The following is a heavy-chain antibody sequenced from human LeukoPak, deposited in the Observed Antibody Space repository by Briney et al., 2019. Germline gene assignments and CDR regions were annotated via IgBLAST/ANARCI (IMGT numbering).Heavy chain of an antibody. CDR3: ARGERSITMIVVVLDY. D-gene: IGHD3-22*01. Sequence: SGTLSLTCTVSGGSISSYYWSWIRQPPGKGLEWIGYIYYSGSTNYNPSLKSRVTISVDTSKNQFSLKLSSVTAADTAVYYCARGERSITMIVVVLDYWGQGTLVTVSS. V-gene: IGHV4-59*01. CDR1: GGSISSYY. J-gene: IGHJ4*02. CDR2: IYYSGST.